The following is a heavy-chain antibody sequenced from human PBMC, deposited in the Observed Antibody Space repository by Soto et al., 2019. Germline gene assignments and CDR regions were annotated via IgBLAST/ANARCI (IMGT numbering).Heavy chain of an antibody. CDR2: INHSGST. CDR1: GGSFSGYY. V-gene: IGHV4-34*01. J-gene: IGHJ5*02. Sequence: QVQLQQWGAGLLKPSETLSLTCAVYGGSFSGYYWSWIRQPPGKGLVWIGEINHSGSTNYNPSLKIRVTISVGTSKNQFSLKLSSVTAADTAVYYCARGLLRGWFDPWGQGTLVTVSS. CDR3: ARGLLRGWFDP. D-gene: IGHD3-3*01.